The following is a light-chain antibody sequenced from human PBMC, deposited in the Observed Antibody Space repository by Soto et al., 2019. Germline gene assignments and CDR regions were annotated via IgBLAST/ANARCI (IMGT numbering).Light chain of an antibody. CDR3: YHYVTSAL. J-gene: IGKJ3*01. CDR1: KSVSSRY. V-gene: IGKV3-20*01. Sequence: EIVLTQSPGTLSLSPGERATLSCRASKSVSSRYLAWYQQKPGQDPRLLIYGASSRATGIPDRFIVRASGIDFTLTISRLEPEDFAVYYCYHYVTSALVGPGTKVDIK. CDR2: GAS.